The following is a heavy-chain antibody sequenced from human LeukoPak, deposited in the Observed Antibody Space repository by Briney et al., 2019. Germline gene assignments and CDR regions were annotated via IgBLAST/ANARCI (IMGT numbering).Heavy chain of an antibody. V-gene: IGHV4-34*01. CDR3: AGLDYYGSGSRRKLDY. Sequence: SETLSLTCAVYGGSFSGYYWSWIRQPPGKGLEWIGEINHSGSTNYNPSLKSRVTISVDTSKNQFSLKLSSVTAADTAVYYCAGLDYYGSGSRRKLDYWGQGTLVTVFS. CDR1: GGSFSGYY. J-gene: IGHJ4*02. CDR2: INHSGST. D-gene: IGHD3-10*01.